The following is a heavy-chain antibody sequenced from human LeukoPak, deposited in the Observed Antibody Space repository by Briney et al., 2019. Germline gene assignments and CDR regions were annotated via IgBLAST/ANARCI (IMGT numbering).Heavy chain of an antibody. CDR1: GYTFTGYY. D-gene: IGHD2-2*01. Sequence: ASVKVSCKASGYTFTGYYMHWVRQAPGQGLEWMGWINPNSGGTNYAQKFQGRVTMTRDTSISTAYMELSRLRSDDTAVYYCARARGVLAAPLDYWGQGTLVTVSS. CDR3: ARARGVLAAPLDY. CDR2: INPNSGGT. J-gene: IGHJ4*02. V-gene: IGHV1-2*02.